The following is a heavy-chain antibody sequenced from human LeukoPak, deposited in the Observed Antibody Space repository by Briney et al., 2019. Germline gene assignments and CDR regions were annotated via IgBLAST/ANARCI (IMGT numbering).Heavy chain of an antibody. D-gene: IGHD6-6*01. CDR3: ARDPPAVAANTYG. Sequence: PGGSLRLSCAASGFTVSNNYMRWVRQAPGKGLEWVSLIYSGGGTYYADAVKCRFTISRDGSKNMLYLQMDSLRAEDTAIYYCARDPPAVAANTYGWGQGTLVTVSS. J-gene: IGHJ4*02. CDR1: GFTVSNNY. V-gene: IGHV3-66*01. CDR2: IYSGGGT.